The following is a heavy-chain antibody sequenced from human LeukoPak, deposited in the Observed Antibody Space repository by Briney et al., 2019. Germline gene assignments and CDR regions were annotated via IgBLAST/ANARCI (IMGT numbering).Heavy chain of an antibody. D-gene: IGHD6-13*01. V-gene: IGHV5-51*01. CDR1: GYSFSNYW. J-gene: IGHJ5*02. CDR2: LYPGDSDT. CDR3: AKGRQQLASLTWFDP. Sequence: GESLKISCRASGYSFSNYWIAWVRQMPGKGLEWMGILYPGDSDTRYSPSFQGQVTISADKSINTSYLQWSSLKASDTAIYYCAKGRQQLASLTWFDPWGEGTLVTASS.